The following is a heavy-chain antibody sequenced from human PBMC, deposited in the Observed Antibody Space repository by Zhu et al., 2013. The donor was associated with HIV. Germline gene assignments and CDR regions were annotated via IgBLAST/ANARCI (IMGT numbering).Heavy chain of an antibody. CDR2: VNPTSGHA. V-gene: IGHV1-8*01. J-gene: IGHJ4*02. CDR3: ASITVTSYF. CDR1: GYTFTNDG. D-gene: IGHD4-17*01. Sequence: QVQLVQSGPEVKKPGASVKVSCKASGYTFTNDGINWVRQATGHGLEWMGWVNPTSGHAGYAQKFQGRVTMTRDTSTNTVYMELSSLRFEDTAVYYCASITVTSYFWGQGTLVTVSS.